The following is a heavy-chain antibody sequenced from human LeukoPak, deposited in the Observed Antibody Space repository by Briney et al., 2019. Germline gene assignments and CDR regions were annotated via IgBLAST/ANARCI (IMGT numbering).Heavy chain of an antibody. CDR3: ARMRGSGWSDL. J-gene: IGHJ2*01. V-gene: IGHV3-74*01. CDR2: INSDGSST. CDR1: GFTFSSYW. Sequence: GRSLRLSCAASGFTFSSYWMHWVRQAPGKGLVWVSRINSDGSSTIYADSVKVRFTISRDNAKNTLYLQMNSLRAEDTAGYYCARMRGSGWSDLWGRGTLVTVSS. D-gene: IGHD6-19*01.